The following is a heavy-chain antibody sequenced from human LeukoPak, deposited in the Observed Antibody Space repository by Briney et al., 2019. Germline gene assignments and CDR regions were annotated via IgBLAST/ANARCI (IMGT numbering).Heavy chain of an antibody. CDR3: ARRRVYSGSGEFDF. V-gene: IGHV4-59*01. D-gene: IGHD5-12*01. Sequence: SETLSLTCTVSGGSMSGYYWSWIRQPPGKGLEWIGYIHYSGTTNYNPSLKSRVTISLDTSRNQSSLKLRSVTTADTAVYYCARRRVYSGSGEFDFWGQGTLVTVSS. CDR1: GGSMSGYY. J-gene: IGHJ4*02. CDR2: IHYSGTT.